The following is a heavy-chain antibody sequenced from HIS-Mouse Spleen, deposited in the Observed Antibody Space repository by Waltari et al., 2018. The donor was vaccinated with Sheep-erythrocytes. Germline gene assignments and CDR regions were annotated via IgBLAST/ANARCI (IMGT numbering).Heavy chain of an antibody. Sequence: EVQLVESGGGSVQPGGSVRPSCAACGFTFSSYDMYWVRQATGNGLACGSPIGTAGDTDYPGSGKSQFTNSRETAKNSWHLQMNSLRAGDTAVYYFARATSGSYDDAFDIWGQGTMGTVSS. V-gene: IGHV3-13*03. J-gene: IGHJ3*02. CDR1: GFTFSSYD. CDR2: IGTAGDT. CDR3: ARATSGSYDDAFDI. D-gene: IGHD1-26*01.